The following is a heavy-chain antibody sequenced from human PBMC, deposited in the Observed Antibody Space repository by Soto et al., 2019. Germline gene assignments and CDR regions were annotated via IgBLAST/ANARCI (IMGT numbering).Heavy chain of an antibody. D-gene: IGHD3-22*01. CDR1: GFTFSSYG. J-gene: IGHJ6*02. CDR3: AKDRADSSGFYHYYYGMDV. CDR2: ISYDGSNK. V-gene: IGHV3-30*18. Sequence: QPGGSLRLSCAASGFTFSSYGMHWVRQAPGKGLEWVAVISYDGSNKYYADSVKGRFTISRDNSKNTLYLQMNSLRAEDTAVYYCAKDRADSSGFYHYYYGMDVWGQGTTVTVSS.